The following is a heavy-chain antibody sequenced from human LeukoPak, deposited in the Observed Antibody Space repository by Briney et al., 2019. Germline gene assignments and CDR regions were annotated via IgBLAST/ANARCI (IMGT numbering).Heavy chain of an antibody. CDR3: ARDGFVGAADY. J-gene: IGHJ4*02. CDR2: INQDGSEK. Sequence: GGSLRLSCAASEFTFSGYWMNWVRQAPGKGPEWVANINQDGSEKHYVDSVKGRFTISRDNAKNSPSLQMNSLRVEDTAVFYCARDGFVGAADYWGQGTLVTVSS. V-gene: IGHV3-7*01. D-gene: IGHD6-13*01. CDR1: EFTFSGYW.